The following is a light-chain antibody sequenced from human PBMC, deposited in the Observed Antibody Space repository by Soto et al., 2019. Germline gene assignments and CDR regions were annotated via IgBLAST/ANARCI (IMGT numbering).Light chain of an antibody. CDR3: QQRSNWPT. Sequence: EIVLTQSPATLSLSPGERATLSCRASQSLSSYLAWYQQKPGQAPRLLIYDASNRATGIPARFSGSGSGTDFTLTISSLEPEAFAVYYCQQRSNWPTFGPGTKVDIK. V-gene: IGKV3-11*01. CDR2: DAS. J-gene: IGKJ3*01. CDR1: QSLSSY.